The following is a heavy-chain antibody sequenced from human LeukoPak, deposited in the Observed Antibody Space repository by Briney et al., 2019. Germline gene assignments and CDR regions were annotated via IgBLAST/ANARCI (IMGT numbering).Heavy chain of an antibody. V-gene: IGHV1-69*05. Sequence: GASVKVSCKASGGTFSSYAISWVRQAPGQGLEWMGGIIPIFGTANYAQKFQGRVTITTDESTSTAYMELSSLRSEDTAVYYCARDRCSSTSRYGYFDYWGQGTLVTVSS. CDR1: GGTFSSYA. CDR2: IIPIFGTA. D-gene: IGHD2-2*01. CDR3: ARDRCSSTSRYGYFDY. J-gene: IGHJ4*02.